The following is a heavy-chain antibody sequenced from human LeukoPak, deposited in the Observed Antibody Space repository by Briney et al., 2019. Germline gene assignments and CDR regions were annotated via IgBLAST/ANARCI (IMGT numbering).Heavy chain of an antibody. CDR3: ARAGESYYSAPFDY. CDR1: GGSISSYY. Sequence: SETLSLTCTVSGGSISSYYWSWIRQPPGKGLEWIGYIYYSGSTYYNPSLKSRVTISVDTSKNQFSLKLSSVTAADTAVYYCARAGESYYSAPFDYWGQGTLVTVSS. CDR2: IYYSGST. J-gene: IGHJ4*02. V-gene: IGHV4-59*12. D-gene: IGHD2-21*01.